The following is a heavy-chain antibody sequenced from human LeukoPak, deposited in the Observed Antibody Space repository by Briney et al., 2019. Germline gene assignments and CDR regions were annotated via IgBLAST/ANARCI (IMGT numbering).Heavy chain of an antibody. D-gene: IGHD5-18*01. CDR1: GFTFSSYG. CDR2: ISYDGSNK. CDR3: ARDQGYSYAPVAFDI. J-gene: IGHJ3*02. Sequence: GGSLRLSCAASGFTFSSYGMHWVRQAPGKGLEWVAVISYDGSNKYYADSVKGRFTISRDNSKNTLYLQMNSLRAEDTAVYYCARDQGYSYAPVAFDIWGQGTMVTVSS. V-gene: IGHV3-30*03.